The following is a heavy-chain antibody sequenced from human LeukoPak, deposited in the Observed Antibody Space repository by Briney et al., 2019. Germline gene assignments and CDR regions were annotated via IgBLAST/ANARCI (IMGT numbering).Heavy chain of an antibody. CDR1: GFTVSSNY. Sequence: GGSLRLSCAASGFTVSSNYMSWVRQAPGKGLEWVSVIYSGDSTYYADSAKGRFTISRDNSKNTLYLQMNSLRAEDTAVYYCAKDLGYCSGGSCWGQGTLVTVSS. CDR2: IYSGDST. D-gene: IGHD2-15*01. J-gene: IGHJ4*02. V-gene: IGHV3-53*01. CDR3: AKDLGYCSGGSC.